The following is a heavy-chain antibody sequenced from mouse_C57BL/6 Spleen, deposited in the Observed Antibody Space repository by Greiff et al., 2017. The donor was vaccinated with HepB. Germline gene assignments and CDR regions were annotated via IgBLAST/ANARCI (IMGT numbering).Heavy chain of an antibody. D-gene: IGHD1-1*01. CDR2: INPSSGYT. V-gene: IGHV1-4*01. Sequence: QVQLQQSGAELARPGASVKMSCKASGYTFTSYTMHWVKQRPGQGLEWIGYINPSSGYTKYNQKFKDKATLTADKSSSTAYMQLSSLTSEDSAVYYCARADYSGSRYYYAMAYWGQGTSVTVSS. CDR1: GYTFTSYT. J-gene: IGHJ4*01. CDR3: ARADYSGSRYYYAMAY.